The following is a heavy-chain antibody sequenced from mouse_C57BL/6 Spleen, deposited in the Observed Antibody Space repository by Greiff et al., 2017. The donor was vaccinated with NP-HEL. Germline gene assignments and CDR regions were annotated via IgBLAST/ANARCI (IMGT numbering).Heavy chain of an antibody. CDR1: GFTFSDYG. Sequence: EVHLVESGGGLVKPGGSLKLSCAASGFTFSDYGMHWVRQAPEKGLEWVAYISSGSSTIYYADTVKGRFTISRDNAKNTLFLQMTSLRSEDTAMYYCAIVADYAMDYWGQGTSVTVSS. CDR3: AIVADYAMDY. J-gene: IGHJ4*01. V-gene: IGHV5-17*01. CDR2: ISSGSSTI. D-gene: IGHD1-1*01.